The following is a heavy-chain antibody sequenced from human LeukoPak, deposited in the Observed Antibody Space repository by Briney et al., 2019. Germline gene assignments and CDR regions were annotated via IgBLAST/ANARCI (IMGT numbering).Heavy chain of an antibody. Sequence: ASVKVSCKASGYTFTGYYMHWVRQAPGQGLEWMGWINPNSGGTNYAQKFQGRVTMTRDASISTAYMELSRLRSDDTAVYYCASSSGIATYYFDYWGQGTLVTVSS. J-gene: IGHJ4*02. CDR1: GYTFTGYY. D-gene: IGHD6-13*01. CDR3: ASSSGIATYYFDY. V-gene: IGHV1-2*02. CDR2: INPNSGGT.